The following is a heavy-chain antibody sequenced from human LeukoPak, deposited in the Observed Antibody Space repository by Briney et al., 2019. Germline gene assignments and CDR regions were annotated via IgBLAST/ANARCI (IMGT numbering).Heavy chain of an antibody. CDR3: ARGYGYVVHGFDY. CDR2: INHSGST. CDR1: GGSFSGYY. D-gene: IGHD6-13*01. Sequence: SETLSLTCAVYGGSFSGYYWSWIRHPPGKGLEWIGEINHSGSTNYNPSLKSRVTISVDTSKNQFSLKLSSVTAADTAVYYCARGYGYVVHGFDYWGQGTLVTVSS. J-gene: IGHJ4*02. V-gene: IGHV4-34*01.